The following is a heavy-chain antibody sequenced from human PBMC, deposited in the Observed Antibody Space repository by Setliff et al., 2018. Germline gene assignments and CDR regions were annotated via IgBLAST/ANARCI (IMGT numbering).Heavy chain of an antibody. V-gene: IGHV4-59*01. CDR3: ARGLSPYDSSAQVYYYYMDV. CDR1: GGSISSYY. CDR2: IYSSGRT. J-gene: IGHJ6*03. Sequence: SETLSLTCTVSGGSISSYYWIWIRQPPGKGLEWIGYIYSSGRTNYNPSLKSRVTISVDTSKNQFSLKLSSVTAADTAVYYCARGLSPYDSSAQVYYYYMDVWGKGTTVTVSS. D-gene: IGHD3-22*01.